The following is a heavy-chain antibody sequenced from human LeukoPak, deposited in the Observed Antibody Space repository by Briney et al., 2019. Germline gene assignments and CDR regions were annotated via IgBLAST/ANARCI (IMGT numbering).Heavy chain of an antibody. CDR3: AKESLPHRGYYFDS. CDR1: GFTFSAYA. CDR2: ISEDGGAR. V-gene: IGHV3-23*01. Sequence: GGSLRLSCAASGFTFSAYAMSWVRQAPGKGLEWVSAISEDGGARLYADSVKGRFTISRDNSENTVSLQVNSLRAGDTAVCFCAKESLPHRGYYFDSWGRGTLITVSS. D-gene: IGHD3-22*01. J-gene: IGHJ4*02.